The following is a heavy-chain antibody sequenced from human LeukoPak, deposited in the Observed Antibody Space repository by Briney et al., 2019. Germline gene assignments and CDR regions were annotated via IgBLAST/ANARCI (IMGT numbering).Heavy chain of an antibody. CDR2: ISSSSSTI. CDR1: GFTFSSYS. Sequence: GGSMRLSCAASGFTFSSYSMNWVRQAPGKGLEWVSYISSSSSTIYYADSVKGRFTISRDNAKNSLYLQTNSLRAEDTAVYYCASPAIRSSSWYWFDPWGQGTMVTVSS. J-gene: IGHJ5*02. CDR3: ASPAIRSSSWYWFDP. V-gene: IGHV3-48*01. D-gene: IGHD6-13*01.